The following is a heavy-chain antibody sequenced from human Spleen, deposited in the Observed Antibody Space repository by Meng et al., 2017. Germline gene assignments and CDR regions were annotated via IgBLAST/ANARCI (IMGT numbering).Heavy chain of an antibody. CDR1: GFTFTDYA. V-gene: IGHV3-30*14. CDR3: ASDYYDSGSYGH. D-gene: IGHD3-10*01. J-gene: IGHJ4*02. Sequence: QIQLVESGGGVVQPGGSLRLSCTTSGFTFTDYAMHWVRQAPGEGPEWVATISHDERNKHYADSVKGRFSISRDNSKNTLYLQMNSLRAEDTAVYYCASDYYDSGSYGHWGLGTLVTVSS. CDR2: ISHDERNK.